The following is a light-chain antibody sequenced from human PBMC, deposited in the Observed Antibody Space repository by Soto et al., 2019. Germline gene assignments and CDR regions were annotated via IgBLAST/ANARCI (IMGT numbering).Light chain of an antibody. V-gene: IGKV3-11*01. CDR3: QQRSTWPLT. Sequence: EIVVTQSPATLSLSPGERATLSCRASQSISSYLAWYQQKPGQAPRLLIYDASNRATGIPARFSGSRSGTDFTLTNSSLEPEDFALYYCQQRSTWPLTFGGGTKAEIK. CDR2: DAS. CDR1: QSISSY. J-gene: IGKJ4*01.